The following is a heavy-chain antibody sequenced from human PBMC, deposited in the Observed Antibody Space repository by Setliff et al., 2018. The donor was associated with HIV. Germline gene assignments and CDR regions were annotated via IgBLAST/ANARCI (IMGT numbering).Heavy chain of an antibody. CDR2: VDPEDGET. D-gene: IGHD3-9*01. J-gene: IGHJ5*02. CDR3: ARDRDDSVTGHFNRFDP. CDR1: GYTFAGYY. Sequence: ASVKVSCKASGYTFAGYYLHWVRQAPGQGLEWMGRVDPEDGETMYAEKFQGRVTITADSSTDTVFLEMNGLRSEDTAMYFCARDRDDSVTGHFNRFDPWGQGTLVTVSS. V-gene: IGHV1-69-2*01.